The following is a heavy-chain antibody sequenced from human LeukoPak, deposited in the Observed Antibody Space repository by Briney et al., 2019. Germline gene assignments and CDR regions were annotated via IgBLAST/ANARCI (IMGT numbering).Heavy chain of an antibody. CDR2: IKQDGSEK. Sequence: GGSLRLSCVASGFTFSSYWMSWVRQAPGKGLEWVANIKQDGSEKYYVDSVKGRFTISRDNAKNSLYLQMNSLKTEDTAVYYCTREAGATKGGYYFDYWGQGTLVTVSS. CDR3: TREAGATKGGYYFDY. CDR1: GFTFSSYW. J-gene: IGHJ4*02. D-gene: IGHD1-26*01. V-gene: IGHV3-7*03.